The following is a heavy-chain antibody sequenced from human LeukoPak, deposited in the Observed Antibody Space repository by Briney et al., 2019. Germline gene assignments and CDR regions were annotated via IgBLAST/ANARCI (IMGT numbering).Heavy chain of an antibody. D-gene: IGHD4-17*01. Sequence: SETLSLTCTVSYGSISDISYYWGWIRQPPGKGLEWIGSIYYSGRTYYNSSLKSRVTISVDTSKNQFSLKVTSVTAADTAVYYCASRTVHYYYYYMDVWGKGTTVTISS. CDR3: ASRTVHYYYYYMDV. V-gene: IGHV4-39*01. J-gene: IGHJ6*03. CDR2: IYYSGRT. CDR1: YGSISDISYY.